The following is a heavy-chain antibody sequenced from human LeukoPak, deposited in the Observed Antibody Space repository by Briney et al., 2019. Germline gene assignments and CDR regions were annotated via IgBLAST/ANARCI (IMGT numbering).Heavy chain of an antibody. D-gene: IGHD3-22*01. V-gene: IGHV3-11*04. CDR2: ISSSGSTI. Sequence: GGSLRLSCAASGFTFSDYYMSWIRQAPGKWLEWVSYISSSGSTIYYADSVKGRFTISRDNAKNSLYLQMNSLRAEDTAVYYCARDDRGTMIVVVRPLDYWGQGTLVTVSS. J-gene: IGHJ4*02. CDR1: GFTFSDYY. CDR3: ARDDRGTMIVVVRPLDY.